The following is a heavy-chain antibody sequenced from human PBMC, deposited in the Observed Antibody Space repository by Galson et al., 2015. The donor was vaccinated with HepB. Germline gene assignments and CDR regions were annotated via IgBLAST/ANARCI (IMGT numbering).Heavy chain of an antibody. V-gene: IGHV3-74*01. Sequence: SLRLSCAASGFTFSSYWMHWVRQAPGKGLVWVSRINSDGSSTSYADSVKGRFTISRDNAKNTLYLQMNSLRAEDTAVYYCARGVIPDTYYYGSGSYYDYWGQGTLVTVSS. D-gene: IGHD3-10*01. CDR2: INSDGSST. CDR3: ARGVIPDTYYYGSGSYYDY. CDR1: GFTFSSYW. J-gene: IGHJ4*02.